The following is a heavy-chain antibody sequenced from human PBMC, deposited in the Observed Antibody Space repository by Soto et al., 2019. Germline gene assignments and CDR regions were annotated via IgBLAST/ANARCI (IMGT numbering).Heavy chain of an antibody. D-gene: IGHD3-16*01. J-gene: IGHJ4*02. V-gene: IGHV3-21*01. CDR1: GFVFSDFQ. CDR2: VTGTSAFT. Sequence: GGSLRLSCAASGFVFSDFQFNWVRPAPGGGLESLSSVTGTSAFTEYAESIEGRFTISRDNPNKLLFLHMDNLRPEDTAVYYCARDNLAFQGAFDLWGQGTLVTLSS. CDR3: ARDNLAFQGAFDL.